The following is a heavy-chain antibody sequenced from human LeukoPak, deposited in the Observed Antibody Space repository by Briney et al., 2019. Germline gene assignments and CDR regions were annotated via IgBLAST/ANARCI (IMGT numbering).Heavy chain of an antibody. V-gene: IGHV4-34*01. D-gene: IGHD4-23*01. Sequence: SGTLSLTCAVYGGSFSGYYWSWIRQPPGKGLEWIGEINHSGSTNYNPSLKSRVTISVDTSKNQFSLKLSSVTAADTAVYYCARDNGGNAFDYWGQGTLVTVSS. J-gene: IGHJ4*02. CDR2: INHSGST. CDR1: GGSFSGYY. CDR3: ARDNGGNAFDY.